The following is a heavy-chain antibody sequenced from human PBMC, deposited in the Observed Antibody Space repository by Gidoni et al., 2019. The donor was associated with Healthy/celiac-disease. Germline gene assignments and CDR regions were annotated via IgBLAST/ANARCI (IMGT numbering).Heavy chain of an antibody. Sequence: QVQLQESGPGLVKPSETLSLTCTGSGGSISSYYWSWIRQPPGKGLDWIGYIYYSGRTNYNPSLKSRVPISVDTSKNQFSLKLSSVTAADTAVYYCAREGWFGELYNWFDPWGQGTLVTVSS. J-gene: IGHJ5*02. D-gene: IGHD3-10*01. CDR2: IYYSGRT. V-gene: IGHV4-59*01. CDR3: AREGWFGELYNWFDP. CDR1: GGSISSYY.